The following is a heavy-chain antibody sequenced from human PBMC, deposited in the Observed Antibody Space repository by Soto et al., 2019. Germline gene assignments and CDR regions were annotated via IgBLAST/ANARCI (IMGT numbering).Heavy chain of an antibody. CDR2: IDPSDSYT. D-gene: IGHD2-2*01. V-gene: IGHV5-10-1*01. CDR1: GYSFTSYW. J-gene: IGHJ5*02. Sequence: GESLKISCKGSGYSFTSYWISWVRQMPGKGLEWMGRIDPSDSYTNYSPSFQGHVTISADKSISTAYLQWSSLKASDTAMYYCARYSIHYVSSTSCYFDNWFDPWGQGTLVTVSS. CDR3: ARYSIHYVSSTSCYFDNWFDP.